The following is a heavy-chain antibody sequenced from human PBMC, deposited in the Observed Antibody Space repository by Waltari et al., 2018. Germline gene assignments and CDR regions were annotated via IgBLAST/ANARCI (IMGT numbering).Heavy chain of an antibody. CDR3: ARANTIFGVIRTWYYMDV. D-gene: IGHD3-3*01. J-gene: IGHJ6*03. CDR1: GGSFRGYS. Sequence: QVQLQQWGAGLLKPPETLSLTFVVSGGSFRGYSRRWFRQPPGKVLEWIGEINHSGRTNYNPSLKSRVTISIDTSKIQFSLKLRSVTVADTAVYYCARANTIFGVIRTWYYMDVWGKGTPVTVSS. V-gene: IGHV4-34*01. CDR2: INHSGRT.